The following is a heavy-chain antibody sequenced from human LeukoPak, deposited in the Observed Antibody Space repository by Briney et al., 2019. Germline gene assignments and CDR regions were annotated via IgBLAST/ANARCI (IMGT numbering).Heavy chain of an antibody. CDR2: ISYDGSNK. D-gene: IGHD5/OR15-5a*01. Sequence: QPGRSLRLSCAASGFTFSSYAMHWVRQAPGKGLEWVAVISYDGSNKYYADSVKGRFTISRDNSKNTLYLQMNSLRAEDTAVYYCARDRVPIWGQGTLVTASS. CDR1: GFTFSSYA. CDR3: ARDRVPI. V-gene: IGHV3-30-3*01. J-gene: IGHJ4*02.